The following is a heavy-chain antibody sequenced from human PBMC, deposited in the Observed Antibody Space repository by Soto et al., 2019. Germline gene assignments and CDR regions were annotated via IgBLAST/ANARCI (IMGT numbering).Heavy chain of an antibody. CDR1: GFTFSSYY. CDR2: ISGSGGSK. Sequence: GGSLRLSCAASGFTFSSYYMSWVRQAPGKVLEWVSAISGSGGSKYYADSVKGRFTISRDNSKNSLYLQMNSLRAEDTAVYYCAKAGRYFGWFTPGGYFDYWGQGTLVTVSS. J-gene: IGHJ4*02. CDR3: AKAGRYFGWFTPGGYFDY. D-gene: IGHD3-9*01. V-gene: IGHV3-23*01.